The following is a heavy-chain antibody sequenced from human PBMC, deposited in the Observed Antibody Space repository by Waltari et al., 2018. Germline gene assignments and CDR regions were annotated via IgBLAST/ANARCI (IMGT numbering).Heavy chain of an antibody. J-gene: IGHJ6*02. Sequence: QVQLVESGGGVVQPGRSLRLSCAASGSTFSSYGMHWVRQAPGEGLEWVAGIWDVGSNKYDADSVKGRFTISVYNSKDTLFRQMNSLRAEETAVDYCARDYGDIVTWGGYYYYGMDVWGQGTTVTVSS. CDR3: ARDYGDIVTWGGYYYYGMDV. V-gene: IGHV3-33*01. CDR1: GSTFSSYG. D-gene: IGHD5-12*01. CDR2: IWDVGSNK.